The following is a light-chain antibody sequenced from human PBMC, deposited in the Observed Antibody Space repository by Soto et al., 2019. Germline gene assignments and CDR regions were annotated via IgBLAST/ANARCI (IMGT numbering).Light chain of an antibody. J-gene: IGKJ1*01. CDR3: QQSYSTTRT. CDR1: QTISSW. CDR2: KAS. V-gene: IGKV1-5*03. Sequence: DIQMTQSPSTLSGSVGDRVTITCRASQTISSWLAWYQQKPGKAPKLLIYKASTLKSGVPSRFSGSGSGTDFTLTISSLQPEDFATYYCQQSYSTTRTFGQGTKVDIK.